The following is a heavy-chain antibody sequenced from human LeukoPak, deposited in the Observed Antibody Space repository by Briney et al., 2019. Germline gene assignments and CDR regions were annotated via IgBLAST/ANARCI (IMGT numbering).Heavy chain of an antibody. CDR2: IASDGSST. CDR1: GFTFSSYW. V-gene: IGHV3-74*01. J-gene: IGHJ4*02. CDR3: ARGRPHGNDY. Sequence: GGSLRLSCAASGFTFSSYWMNWVRHAPGKGLVWVSRIASDGSSTTYADSVKGRFSISRDNAKNTLYLQMNSLRAEDTAVYYCARGRPHGNDYWGQGTLVTVSS. D-gene: IGHD4-23*01.